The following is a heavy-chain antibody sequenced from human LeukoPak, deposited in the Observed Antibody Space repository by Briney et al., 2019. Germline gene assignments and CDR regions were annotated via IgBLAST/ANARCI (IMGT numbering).Heavy chain of an antibody. Sequence: EASVKVSCKASGGTFSSYAISWVRQAPGQGLEWMGWISAYNGNTNYAQKLQGRVTMTTDTSTSTAYMELRSLRSDDTAVYYCARDHPPTYSWGQGTLVTVSS. D-gene: IGHD1-26*01. V-gene: IGHV1-18*01. CDR2: ISAYNGNT. CDR3: ARDHPPTYS. J-gene: IGHJ4*02. CDR1: GGTFSSYA.